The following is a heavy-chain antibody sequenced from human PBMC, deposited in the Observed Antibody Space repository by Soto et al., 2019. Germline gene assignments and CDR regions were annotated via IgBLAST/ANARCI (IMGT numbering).Heavy chain of an antibody. V-gene: IGHV5-51*01. J-gene: IGHJ4*02. CDR3: ARQYCISTSCYVGSDF. CDR2: IYPGDSDT. D-gene: IGHD2-2*01. CDR1: GYRFTTYW. Sequence: GESLKISCKGSGYRFTTYWIGWVRQMPGKGLEWMGIIYPGDSDTRYSPSFQGQVTISADKSTNTAYLQWSSLKASDTAMYYCARQYCISTSCYVGSDFWGQGTLVTVSS.